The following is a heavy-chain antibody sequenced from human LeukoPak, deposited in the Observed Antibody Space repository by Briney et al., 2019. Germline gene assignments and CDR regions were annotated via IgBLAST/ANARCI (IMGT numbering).Heavy chain of an antibody. D-gene: IGHD6-19*01. CDR2: ISSGSGYI. Sequence: PGGSLRLSCAASGFTFSSYSMNWVRQAPGKGLEWVSSISSGSGYIHYADSLKGRFTISRDNAKNSLYLQMNSLRAEDTAVYYCARWVTIAVAATDYMDVWGKGTTVTISS. J-gene: IGHJ6*03. V-gene: IGHV3-21*01. CDR3: ARWVTIAVAATDYMDV. CDR1: GFTFSSYS.